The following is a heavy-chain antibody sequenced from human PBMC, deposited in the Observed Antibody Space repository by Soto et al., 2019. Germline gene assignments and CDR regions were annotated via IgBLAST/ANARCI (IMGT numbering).Heavy chain of an antibody. V-gene: IGHV1-46*01. Sequence: ASVKVSCKASGYTFTSYYMHWVRQAPGQGLEWMGIINPSGGRTSYPQKFQGRVTMTRDTSTSTVYMELSSLRSEDTAVYYCARGSPSWSGHYSLDVWGRGTTVTVSS. D-gene: IGHD3-3*01. J-gene: IGHJ6*02. CDR3: ARGSPSWSGHYSLDV. CDR1: GYTFTSYY. CDR2: INPSGGRT.